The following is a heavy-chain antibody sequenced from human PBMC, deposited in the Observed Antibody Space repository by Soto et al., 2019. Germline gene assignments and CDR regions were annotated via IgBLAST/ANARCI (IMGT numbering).Heavy chain of an antibody. V-gene: IGHV3-33*06. CDR2: MSYDGSHE. D-gene: IGHD2-21*01. J-gene: IGHJ6*02. CDR1: GFTFSSYG. Sequence: QTGGSLRLSCVASGFTFSSYGMHWVRQAPGKGLEWVAVMSYDGSHEYYADSVKGRFTISRDNSKTILYLQMNSLRLEDTAVYYCAKGSVLRVVEAPLAIPGGVDVWGQGAMVTVSS. CDR3: AKGSVLRVVEAPLAIPGGVDV.